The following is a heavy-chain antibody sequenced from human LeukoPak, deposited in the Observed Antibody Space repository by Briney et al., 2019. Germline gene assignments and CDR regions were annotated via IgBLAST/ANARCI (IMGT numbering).Heavy chain of an antibody. D-gene: IGHD3-10*01. V-gene: IGHV5-51*01. CDR1: GYFVTHHW. J-gene: IGHJ4*02. CDR3: AYSGSYYNPPFQY. Sequence: GESLKISCKGSGYFVTHHWIGWVRQMPGKGLGGMAIIHTGNSDSKYSPSFQGQVTMSVDKSISTAYLQWSSLKASDTAMYYCAYSGSYYNPPFQYWGQGTLVTVSS. CDR2: IHTGNSDS.